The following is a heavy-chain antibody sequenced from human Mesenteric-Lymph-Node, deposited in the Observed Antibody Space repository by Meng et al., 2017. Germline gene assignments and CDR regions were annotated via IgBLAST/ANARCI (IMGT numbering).Heavy chain of an antibody. J-gene: IGHJ6*02. CDR3: ARDRASDYGDYENDYYGMDV. V-gene: IGHV1-69*06. D-gene: IGHD4-17*01. CDR1: GGTFSSYA. CDR2: IIPIFGTA. Sequence: SVKVSCKASGGTFSSYAISWVRQAPGQGLEWMGGIIPIFGTANYAQKFQGRVTITADKSTSTAYMELSSLRSEDTAVYYCARDRASDYGDYENDYYGMDVWGQGTTVTVSS.